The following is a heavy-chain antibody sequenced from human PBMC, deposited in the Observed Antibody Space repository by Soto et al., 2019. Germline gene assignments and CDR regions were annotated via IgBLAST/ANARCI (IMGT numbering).Heavy chain of an antibody. CDR1: GYTFTSHG. Sequence: ASVKVSCKASGYTFTSHGISWVRQAPGQGLEWMGWISAYNGNTNYAQKIQGRVTMTTDTSTSTAYMELRSLRSDDTAVYYCASVTVTTPDRDYYFDYWGQGPLVTVSS. CDR2: ISAYNGNT. D-gene: IGHD4-17*01. CDR3: ASVTVTTPDRDYYFDY. J-gene: IGHJ4*02. V-gene: IGHV1-18*01.